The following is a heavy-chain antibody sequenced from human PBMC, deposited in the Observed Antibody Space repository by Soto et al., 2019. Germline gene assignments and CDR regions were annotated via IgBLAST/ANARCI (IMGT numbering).Heavy chain of an antibody. Sequence: ETRSLPWPVSSFSISVNSVFCVWVLPPPGKGLEWIGNIDYSGTAYFNPSLGTRVTFPVDTSKNQFSLTLYSVTAADKAVYYCARGGGYDSFDFWGQGIQVTVSS. CDR3: ARGGGYDSFDF. CDR1: SFSISVNSVF. V-gene: IGHV4-39*01. CDR2: IDYSGTA. J-gene: IGHJ4*02. D-gene: IGHD2-15*01.